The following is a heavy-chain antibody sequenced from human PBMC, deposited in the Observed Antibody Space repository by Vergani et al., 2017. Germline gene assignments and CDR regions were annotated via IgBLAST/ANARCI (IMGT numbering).Heavy chain of an antibody. CDR2: ISDNGGTT. D-gene: IGHD4-17*01. CDR1: GFTFRNYA. CDR3: ARFIPDSGDVRYYYYGMDV. J-gene: IGHJ6*02. V-gene: IGHV3-23*04. Sequence: VQLVESGGGLVKPGGSLRLSCAASGFTFRNYAMTWVRQAPGKGLEWVSIISDNGGTTYYADSVKGRFTISRDNSKDTLYLQMNSLRAEDTAVYYCARFIPDSGDVRYYYYGMDVWGQGTTVTVSS.